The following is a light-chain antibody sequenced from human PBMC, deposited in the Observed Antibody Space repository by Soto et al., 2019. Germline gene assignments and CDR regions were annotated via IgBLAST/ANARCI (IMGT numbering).Light chain of an antibody. CDR2: DAS. Sequence: DIQMTQSPSTLSASVGDRVTITCRASQSISSWLAWYQQKPGKAPKLLIYDASSLESGVPSRFSDSGSGTEFTLTISSLQPDDFATYYCQQYNSYSPQTFGQGTKVEIK. J-gene: IGKJ1*01. V-gene: IGKV1-5*01. CDR3: QQYNSYSPQT. CDR1: QSISSW.